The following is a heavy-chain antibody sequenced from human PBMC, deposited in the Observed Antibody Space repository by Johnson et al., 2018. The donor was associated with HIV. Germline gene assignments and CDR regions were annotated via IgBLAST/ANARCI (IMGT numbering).Heavy chain of an antibody. D-gene: IGHD1-7*01. CDR2: ISGSGGST. Sequence: MLLVESGGGVVQPGRSLRLSCAASGFTFSSYAMSWVRQAPGKGLEWVSAISGSGGSTYSADSVKGRFTSSRDNSKNTLYLQMNSLRAEDTAVYYCAREDQNWNYDHAFDIWGQGTMVTVSS. J-gene: IGHJ3*02. CDR1: GFTFSSYA. V-gene: IGHV3-23*04. CDR3: AREDQNWNYDHAFDI.